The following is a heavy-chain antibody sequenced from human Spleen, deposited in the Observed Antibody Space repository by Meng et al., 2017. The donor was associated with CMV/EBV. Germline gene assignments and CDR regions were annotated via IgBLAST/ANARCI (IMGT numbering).Heavy chain of an antibody. CDR1: GYTFTGYY. CDR3: ARDWKRVGAMDNFDY. V-gene: IGHV1-2*02. CDR2: INPNSGGT. J-gene: IGHJ4*02. D-gene: IGHD1-26*01. Sequence: ASVKVSCKASGYTFTGYYMHWVRQAPGQGLEWMGWINPNSGGTNYAQKLQGRVTMTTDTSTSTAYMELRSLRSDDTAVYYCARDWKRVGAMDNFDYWGQGTLVTVSS.